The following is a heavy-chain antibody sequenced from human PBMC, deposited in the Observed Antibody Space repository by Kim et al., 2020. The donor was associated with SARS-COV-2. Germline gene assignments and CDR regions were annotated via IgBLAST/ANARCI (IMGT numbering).Heavy chain of an antibody. Sequence: KGRFNISRDNSKNTLYLQMNSLRAEDTAVYYCARDVGRYFDWLLGLDFDYWGQGTLVTVSS. V-gene: IGHV3-30*01. CDR3: ARDVGRYFDWLLGLDFDY. J-gene: IGHJ4*02. D-gene: IGHD3-9*01.